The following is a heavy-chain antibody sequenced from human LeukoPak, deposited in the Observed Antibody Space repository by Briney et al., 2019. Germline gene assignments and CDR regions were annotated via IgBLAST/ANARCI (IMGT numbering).Heavy chain of an antibody. V-gene: IGHV4-34*01. J-gene: IGHJ6*03. CDR2: INHSGST. CDR3: ARPTSYYYYYMDV. Sequence: GSLRLSCAASGFTFSSYSMNWVRQPPGKGLEWIGDINHSGSTNYNPSLKSRATISKDTSKNQFSLQLTSVTAADTAVYYCARPTSYYYYYMDVWGKGTTVIISS. CDR1: GFTFSSYS. D-gene: IGHD3-16*01.